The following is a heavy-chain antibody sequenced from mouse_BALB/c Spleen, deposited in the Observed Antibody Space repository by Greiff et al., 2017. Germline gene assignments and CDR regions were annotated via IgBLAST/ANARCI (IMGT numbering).Heavy chain of an antibody. CDR2: INPYNGDT. CDR3: ARGYDGYYYFDY. Sequence: VQLQQSGPELVKPGASVKISCKASGYSFTGYFMNWVMQSHGKSLEWIGRINPYNGDTFYNQKFKGKATLTVDKSSSTAHMELRSLASEDSAVYYCARGYDGYYYFDYWGQGTTLTVSS. V-gene: IGHV1-20*02. J-gene: IGHJ2*01. CDR1: GYSFTGYF. D-gene: IGHD2-3*01.